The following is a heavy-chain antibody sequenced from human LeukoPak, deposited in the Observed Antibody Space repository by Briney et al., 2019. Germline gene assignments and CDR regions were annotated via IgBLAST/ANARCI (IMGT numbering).Heavy chain of an antibody. CDR3: AKDDGITMIVVVIAEAVDY. D-gene: IGHD3-22*01. V-gene: IGHV3-30-3*01. CDR2: ISHDGSNK. Sequence: PGGSLRLSCAASGFTFSSYAMPWVRQAPGKGLEWVAVISHDGSNKYYADSVKGRFTISRDNSKNTLYLQMNSLRAEDTAVYYCAKDDGITMIVVVIAEAVDYWGQGTLVTVSS. CDR1: GFTFSSYA. J-gene: IGHJ4*02.